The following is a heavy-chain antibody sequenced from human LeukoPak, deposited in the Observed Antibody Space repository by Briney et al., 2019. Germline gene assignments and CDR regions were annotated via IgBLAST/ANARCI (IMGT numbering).Heavy chain of an antibody. CDR3: ARGGSYSSY. Sequence: PGGSLRLPCAASGFTFRSYWLHGVRQAPAKGLVGVSRINSVGSSTSYADAAKGRFTISRDNAKNTLYLQVNSLRAEDTAVYYCARGGSYSSYWGQGTLVTVSS. CDR1: GFTFRSYW. J-gene: IGHJ4*02. V-gene: IGHV3-74*01. D-gene: IGHD1-26*01. CDR2: INSVGSST.